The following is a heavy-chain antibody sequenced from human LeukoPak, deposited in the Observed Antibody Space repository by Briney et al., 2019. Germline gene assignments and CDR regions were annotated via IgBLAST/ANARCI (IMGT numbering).Heavy chain of an antibody. CDR2: ISYDGSNK. CDR1: GFTFSNNA. J-gene: IGHJ6*02. Sequence: GGSLRLSCAASGFTFSNNAMHWVRQAPGKGLEWVAVISYDGSNKYYADSVKGRFTISRDNSKNTLYLQMNSLRTEDTAVYYCARGLPNYYGMDVWGQGNTVTVSS. V-gene: IGHV3-30-3*01. CDR3: ARGLPNYYGMDV.